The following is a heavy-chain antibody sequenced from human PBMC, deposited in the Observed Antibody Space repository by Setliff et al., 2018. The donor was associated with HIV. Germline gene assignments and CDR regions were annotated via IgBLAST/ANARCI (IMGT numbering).Heavy chain of an antibody. CDR1: GGSISSGDYY. Sequence: SETLSLTCTVSGGSISSGDYYWSWIRQPPGEGLEWIWYIYYSGSTYYNPSLKSRVTISVDTSKNQFSLKLSSVTAADTAVYYCARGGCSSTSCYNYYYYGMDVWGQGTTVTISS. J-gene: IGHJ6*02. CDR2: IYYSGST. D-gene: IGHD2-2*01. V-gene: IGHV4-30-4*08. CDR3: ARGGCSSTSCYNYYYYGMDV.